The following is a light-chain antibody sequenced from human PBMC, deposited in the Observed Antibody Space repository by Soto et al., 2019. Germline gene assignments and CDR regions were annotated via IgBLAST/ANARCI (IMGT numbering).Light chain of an antibody. Sequence: DIQMTQSPSSLYASVGDRVTITCRASQSISSYLNWYQQKPGTAPKVLIYHASNLQSGVPSRFSGSGSGTEFTLTISSLQPDDFATYYCQQYNSYSFGQGTKVDI. V-gene: IGKV1-5*01. CDR2: HAS. CDR1: QSISSY. J-gene: IGKJ1*01. CDR3: QQYNSYS.